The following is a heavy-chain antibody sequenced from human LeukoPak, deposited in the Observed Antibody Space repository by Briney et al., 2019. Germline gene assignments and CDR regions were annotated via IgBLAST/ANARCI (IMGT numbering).Heavy chain of an antibody. CDR2: FTSDGNSM. D-gene: IGHD1-26*01. V-gene: IGHV3-74*01. CDR1: GFTLSSYT. J-gene: IGHJ4*02. Sequence: GSLRLSCAASGFTLSSYTMYWVRQAPGRGLVWVARFTSDGNSMTYADFVKGRFTVSRDIAKNTLYLQMNSLRAEDTAVYYCARAQVGTPTDCWGQGTLVTVSS. CDR3: ARAQVGTPTDC.